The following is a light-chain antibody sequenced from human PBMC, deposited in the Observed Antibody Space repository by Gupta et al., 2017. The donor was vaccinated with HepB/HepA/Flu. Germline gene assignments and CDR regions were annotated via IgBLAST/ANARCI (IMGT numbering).Light chain of an antibody. CDR2: GKN. Sequence: SSELTQDPAVSVVLGQTVRITCQGDSLRGYYATWYQKKPGQAPLLVIYGKNDRPSGIPDRFSGSNSGNTASLTITRAQAKDEADYYCYSGDTSGNHLGLFGGGTKLTV. CDR3: YSGDTSGNHLGL. V-gene: IGLV3-19*01. CDR1: SLRGYY. J-gene: IGLJ2*01.